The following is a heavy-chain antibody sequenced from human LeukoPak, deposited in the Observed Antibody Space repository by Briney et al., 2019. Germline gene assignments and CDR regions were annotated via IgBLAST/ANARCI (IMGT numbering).Heavy chain of an antibody. CDR2: ISYDGTKK. CDR3: AKKVAAGSERSFVSA. V-gene: IGHV3-30*18. D-gene: IGHD6-13*01. Sequence: GGSLRLPCAASGFTFSTYGMNWVRQAPGKGLEWVAVISYDGTKKYYSDSVKGRFTISRDNSKNTLYLQMNSLRADDTGVYYCAKKVAAGSERSFVSAWGQGTLVTVSS. J-gene: IGHJ1*01. CDR1: GFTFSTYG.